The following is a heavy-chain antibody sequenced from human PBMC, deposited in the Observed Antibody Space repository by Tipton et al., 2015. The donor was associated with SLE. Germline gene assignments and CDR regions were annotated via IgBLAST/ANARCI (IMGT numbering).Heavy chain of an antibody. V-gene: IGHV3-49*04. D-gene: IGHD1-26*01. CDR2: IRSKAYGGTT. Sequence: SLRLSCTASGFTFGDYAMSWARQAPGKGLEWVGFIRSKAYGGTTEYAASVKGRFTISRDDSKSIAYLQMNSLKTEDTAVYYCTRGASGSTGYWGQGTLATVSS. CDR1: GFTFGDYA. J-gene: IGHJ4*02. CDR3: TRGASGSTGY.